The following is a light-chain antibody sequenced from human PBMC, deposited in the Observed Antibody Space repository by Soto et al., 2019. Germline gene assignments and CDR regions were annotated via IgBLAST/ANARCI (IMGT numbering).Light chain of an antibody. CDR2: DAS. CDR1: QSVYSY. V-gene: IGKV3-11*01. CDR3: QQRSNWPIT. J-gene: IGKJ5*01. Sequence: EILLTQSPATLSLSPGERATLSCRASQSVYSYLAWYQQKPGQAPRLLIYDASNRATGIPARLRGSGYGTDLTITISSLETEDFEVYYCQQRSNWPITFGQGTRLEIK.